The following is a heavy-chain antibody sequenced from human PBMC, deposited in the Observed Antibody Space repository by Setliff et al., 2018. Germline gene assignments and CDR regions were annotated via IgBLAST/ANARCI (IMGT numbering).Heavy chain of an antibody. Sequence: PSETLSLTCTVSGGSLSSGSNYWGWFRQPAGKGLEWIGRIYTTGTTNYSPSLTGRVTISADTSKNQISLKLSSVSAADTAVYYCAREFVVISLVKNIHHHYGMDVWGQGTTVTV. D-gene: IGHD2-21*01. CDR1: GGSLSSGSNY. J-gene: IGHJ6*02. CDR2: IYTTGTT. V-gene: IGHV4-61*02. CDR3: AREFVVISLVKNIHHHYGMDV.